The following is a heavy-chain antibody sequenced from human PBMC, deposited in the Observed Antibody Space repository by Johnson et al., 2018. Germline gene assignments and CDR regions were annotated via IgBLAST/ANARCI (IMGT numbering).Heavy chain of an antibody. CDR3: ARPDLSTIFGVVTGAFDI. J-gene: IGHJ3*02. V-gene: IGHV5-51*01. CDR2: IYPGDSDT. Sequence: VQLVESGAEVKKPGESLKISCQGSGYSFTTYWIGWVRQMPGKGLEWMGMIYPGDSDTRYGPSFQGQVTISAAKSISTAYLRWSSLKASDPAMDYCARPDLSTIFGVVTGAFDIWGQGTMVTVSS. CDR1: GYSFTTYW. D-gene: IGHD3-3*01.